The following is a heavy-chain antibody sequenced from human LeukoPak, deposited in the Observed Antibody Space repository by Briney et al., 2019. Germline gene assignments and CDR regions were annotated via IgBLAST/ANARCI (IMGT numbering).Heavy chain of an antibody. D-gene: IGHD3-10*01. Sequence: ASVKISCKVSGYTFTDYYMHWVQQAPGKGLEWMGWINPNSGGTNYAQKFQGRVTMTRDTSISTAYMELSRLRSDDTAVYYCARDLRASSWYYYGSGSYYRDYWGQGTLVTVSS. CDR1: GYTFTDYY. CDR2: INPNSGGT. CDR3: ARDLRASSWYYYGSGSYYRDY. V-gene: IGHV1-2*02. J-gene: IGHJ4*02.